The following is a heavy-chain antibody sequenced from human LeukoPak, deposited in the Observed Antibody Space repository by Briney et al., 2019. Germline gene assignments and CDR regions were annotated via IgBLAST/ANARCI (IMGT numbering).Heavy chain of an antibody. J-gene: IGHJ4*02. D-gene: IGHD6-13*01. V-gene: IGHV3-11*06. CDR1: GFTFSDYY. Sequence: RGSLRLSCAASGFTFSDYYMSWIRQAPGKGLEWVSYMSSSSSYTNYADSVKGRFAISRDNAKNSLYLQMNSLRAEDTAVYYCARGDSSSWYPFDYWGQGTLVTVSS. CDR3: ARGDSSSWYPFDY. CDR2: MSSSSSYT.